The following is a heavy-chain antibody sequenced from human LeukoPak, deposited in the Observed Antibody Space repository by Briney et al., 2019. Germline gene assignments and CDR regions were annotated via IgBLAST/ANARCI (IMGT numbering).Heavy chain of an antibody. D-gene: IGHD5-24*01. J-gene: IGHJ4*02. CDR2: IIPIFGTA. CDR3: AANNRRDGYNIAY. Sequence: SGKVSCKASGATFTSYAISWVRQAPGQGLEWMGGIIPIFGTANYGQKFQGRVTITTDESTSTAYMELSSLRSEDTAVYYCAANNRRDGYNIAYWGQGTLVTVSS. V-gene: IGHV1-69*05. CDR1: GATFTSYA.